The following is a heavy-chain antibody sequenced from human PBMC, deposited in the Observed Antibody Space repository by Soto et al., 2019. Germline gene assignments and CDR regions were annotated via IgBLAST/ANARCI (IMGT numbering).Heavy chain of an antibody. Sequence: QVQLVESGGGVVQPVRSLRLSCAASGFTFSSYGMHWVRQAPGKGLEWVAVIWYDGSNKYYADSVKGRFTISRDNSKNTLYLQMNSLRAEDTAVYYCARDRGPYSGSYPILDYWGQGTLVTVSS. CDR1: GFTFSSYG. J-gene: IGHJ4*02. V-gene: IGHV3-33*01. CDR2: IWYDGSNK. D-gene: IGHD1-26*01. CDR3: ARDRGPYSGSYPILDY.